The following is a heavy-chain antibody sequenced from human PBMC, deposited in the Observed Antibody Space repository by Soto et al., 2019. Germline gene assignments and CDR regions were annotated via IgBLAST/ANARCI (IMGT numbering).Heavy chain of an antibody. CDR3: ARGYIDAFDI. Sequence: QVQLVESGGGVVKPGRSLRLSCAASGFTFSSSAMHGVRQGPGKGLEWVAVISYDGSNKYYADSVKGRFTISRDNSKNTLYLQMNSLRAEDTAVYYCARGYIDAFDIWGQGTMVTVSS. CDR2: ISYDGSNK. J-gene: IGHJ3*02. CDR1: GFTFSSSA. V-gene: IGHV3-30-3*01. D-gene: IGHD5-18*01.